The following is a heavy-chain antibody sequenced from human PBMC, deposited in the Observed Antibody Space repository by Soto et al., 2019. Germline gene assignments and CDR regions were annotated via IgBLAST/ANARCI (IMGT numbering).Heavy chain of an antibody. D-gene: IGHD2-2*01. CDR3: ARKIVVVPAAMFYAFDI. CDR1: GGSISSYY. Sequence: SETLSLTCTVSGGSISSYYWSWIRQPPGKGLEWIGYIYYSGSTNYNPSLKSRVTISVDTSKNQFSLKLSSVTAADTAVYYCARKIVVVPAAMFYAFDIWGQGTMVTVSS. V-gene: IGHV4-59*01. CDR2: IYYSGST. J-gene: IGHJ3*02.